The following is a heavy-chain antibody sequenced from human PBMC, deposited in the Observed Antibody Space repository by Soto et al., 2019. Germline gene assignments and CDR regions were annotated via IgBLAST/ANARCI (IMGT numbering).Heavy chain of an antibody. CDR3: ARDRSRSDYYDSSGDAFDI. V-gene: IGHV4-4*02. J-gene: IGHJ3*02. CDR2: IYHSGST. CDR1: GGSISSSNW. D-gene: IGHD3-22*01. Sequence: QVQLQESGPGLVKPSGTLSLTCAVSGGSISSSNWWSWVRQPPGKGLEWIGEIYHSGSTNYNPSLKSRVTISVDKSKNQFSLKPSSVTAADTAVYYCARDRSRSDYYDSSGDAFDIWGQGTMVTVSS.